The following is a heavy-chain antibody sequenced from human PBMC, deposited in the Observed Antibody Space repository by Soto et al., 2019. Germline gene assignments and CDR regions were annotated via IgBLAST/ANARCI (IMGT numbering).Heavy chain of an antibody. CDR3: ARGGYRYGTVY. CDR1: GYTFTSYY. D-gene: IGHD5-18*01. V-gene: IGHV1-46*03. J-gene: IGHJ4*02. Sequence: ASVKVSCKASGYTFTSYYIHWVRQAPGQGLEWMGMINPSGGTTTYAQKFQGRVTMTGDTSTSTVYMELSSLRSEDTAVYYCARGGYRYGTVYWGQGTLVTVSS. CDR2: INPSGGTT.